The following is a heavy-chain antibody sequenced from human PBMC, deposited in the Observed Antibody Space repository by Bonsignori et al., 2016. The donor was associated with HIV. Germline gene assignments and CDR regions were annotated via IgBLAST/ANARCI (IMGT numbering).Heavy chain of an antibody. CDR1: GFTFSTYS. V-gene: IGHV3-48*02. J-gene: IGHJ4*02. Sequence: GGSLRLSCAASGFTFSTYSMNWVRQAPGKGLEWVSYISGSSRTIYLADSVKGRFTISRDNAKNSLYLQMNSLRDEDTAVYYCARGLDAYNPEADFDYWGQGTLVTVSS. CDR2: ISGSSRTI. CDR3: ARGLDAYNPEADFDY. D-gene: IGHD5-24*01.